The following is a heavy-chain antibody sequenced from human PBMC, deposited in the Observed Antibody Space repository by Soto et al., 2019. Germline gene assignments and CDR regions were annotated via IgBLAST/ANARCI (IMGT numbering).Heavy chain of an antibody. Sequence: GGSLRLSCAASGFTFSSYAMHWVRQAPGKGLEYVSAISSNGGSTYYANSVKGRFTISRDNSKNTLYLQMGSLRAEDMAVYYSARDLDYGDYEVGFANLTPTGGAFDIWGQGTMVTVSS. CDR3: ARDLDYGDYEVGFANLTPTGGAFDI. V-gene: IGHV3-64*01. J-gene: IGHJ3*02. CDR2: ISSNGGST. CDR1: GFTFSSYA. D-gene: IGHD4-17*01.